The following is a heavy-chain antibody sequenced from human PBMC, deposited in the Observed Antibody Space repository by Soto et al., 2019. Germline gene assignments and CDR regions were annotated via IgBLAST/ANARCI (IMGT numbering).Heavy chain of an antibody. CDR2: IYYSGST. J-gene: IGHJ6*02. Sequence: PSETLSLTCTVSGGSISSYYWSWIRQPPGKGLEWIGYIYYSGSTNYNPSLKSRVTISVDTSKNQFSLKLSSVTAADTAVYYCARDHSSSSRVGYYYYGMDVWGQGTTVTVS. D-gene: IGHD6-6*01. CDR3: ARDHSSSSRVGYYYYGMDV. CDR1: GGSISSYY. V-gene: IGHV4-59*01.